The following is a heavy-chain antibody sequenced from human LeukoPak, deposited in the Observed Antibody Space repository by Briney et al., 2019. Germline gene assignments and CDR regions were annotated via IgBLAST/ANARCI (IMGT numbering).Heavy chain of an antibody. V-gene: IGHV3-7*03. J-gene: IGHJ4*02. CDR2: INQDGSQK. CDR3: AGGRDITVAGPGGYFDY. D-gene: IGHD6-19*01. CDR1: GFTFGSYW. Sequence: GGSLRLSCAASGFTFGSYWMTWVRQAPGKGLEWVANINQDGSQKYYVDSVKGRFTISRDNAQSSLYLQMNSLTAEDTAVYYCAGGRDITVAGPGGYFDYWAQGTLVTVSS.